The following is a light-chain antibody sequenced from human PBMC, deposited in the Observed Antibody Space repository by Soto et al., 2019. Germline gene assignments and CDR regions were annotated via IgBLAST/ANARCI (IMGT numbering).Light chain of an antibody. J-gene: IGKJ1*01. CDR3: QQYGSSPWT. CDR1: QSVSSY. Sequence: EIVLTQSPATLSLSPGERATLSCRASQSVSSYLAWYQQKPGQAPRLLIYDASNRATGIPARFSSSGSGTDFTLTISRLEPEDFAVYYCQQYGSSPWTFGQGTKVDI. V-gene: IGKV3-20*01. CDR2: DAS.